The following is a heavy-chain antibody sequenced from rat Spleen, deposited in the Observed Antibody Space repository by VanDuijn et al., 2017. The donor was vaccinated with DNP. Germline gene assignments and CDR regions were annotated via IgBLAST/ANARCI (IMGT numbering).Heavy chain of an antibody. CDR2: IWNNGGT. V-gene: IGHV2-41*01. Sequence: QVQMRESGPGLVQPSQTLSLTCDVAGFSLTHYKVHWVRQPPGKGLEWVGVIWNNGGTRYNSALKSRLNISKDTSKSQVFLTLNSLQSEDTATYYCARFDSWGQGIMVTVSS. CDR1: GFSLTHYK. J-gene: IGHJ2*01. CDR3: ARFDS.